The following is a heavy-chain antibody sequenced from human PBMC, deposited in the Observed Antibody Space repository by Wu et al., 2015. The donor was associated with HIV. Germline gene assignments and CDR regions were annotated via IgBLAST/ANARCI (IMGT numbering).Heavy chain of an antibody. V-gene: IGHV1-18*01. CDR1: GYTFTSYG. Sequence: QVQLVQSGAEVKKPGASVKVSCKASGYTFTSYGISWVRQAPGQGLEWMGWISAYNGNTNYAQKLQGRVTMTTDTSTSTAYMELRSLRSDGTAVYYCARDYRGGYCSSTSCYGSYYFDYWGQGTLVTVSS. J-gene: IGHJ4*02. CDR2: ISAYNGNT. CDR3: ARDYRGGYCSSTSCYGSYYFDY. D-gene: IGHD2-2*01.